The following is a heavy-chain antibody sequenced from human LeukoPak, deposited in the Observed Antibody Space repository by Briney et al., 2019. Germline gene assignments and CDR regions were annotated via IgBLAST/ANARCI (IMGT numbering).Heavy chain of an antibody. J-gene: IGHJ4*02. CDR1: GGSFSGYY. D-gene: IGHD1-26*01. CDR2: INHSGST. CDR3: ARDSSYSGSYYDQANYFDY. Sequence: SETLSLTCAVYGGSFSGYYWSWIRQPPGKGLEWIGEINHSGSTYYNPSLKSRVTISVDRSKNQFSLKLSSVTAADTAVYYCARDSSYSGSYYDQANYFDYWGQGTLVTVSS. V-gene: IGHV4-34*01.